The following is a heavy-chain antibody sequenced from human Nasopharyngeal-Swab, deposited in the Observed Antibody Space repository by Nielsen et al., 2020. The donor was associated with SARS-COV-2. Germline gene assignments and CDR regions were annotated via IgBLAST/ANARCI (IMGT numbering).Heavy chain of an antibody. V-gene: IGHV3-21*04. CDR2: ITSYSTYM. CDR3: AKQKRLGLASDPYFYGLDV. Sequence: GGSLRLSCEASGFTFSTYTMNWVRQAPGKGLEWVSSITSYSTYMYYADSVKGRFTISRDNTKNSLYLQMNNLRTEDTAFYYCAKQKRLGLASDPYFYGLDVWGLGTTVTVSS. D-gene: IGHD1-7*01. CDR1: GFTFSTYT. J-gene: IGHJ6*02.